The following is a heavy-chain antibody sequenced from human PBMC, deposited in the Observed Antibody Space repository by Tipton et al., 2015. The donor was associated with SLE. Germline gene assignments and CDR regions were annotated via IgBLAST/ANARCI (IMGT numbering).Heavy chain of an antibody. CDR1: GYSISSGYY. V-gene: IGHV4-38-2*02. Sequence: TLSLTCTVSGYSISSGYYWGWIRQPPGKGLEWIGSIYHSGSTYYNPSLKSRVTISVDTSKNQFSLKLSSVTAADTAVYYCARGRWLQRYFDYWGLGTLVTVSS. J-gene: IGHJ4*02. CDR2: IYHSGST. CDR3: ARGRWLQRYFDY. D-gene: IGHD5-24*01.